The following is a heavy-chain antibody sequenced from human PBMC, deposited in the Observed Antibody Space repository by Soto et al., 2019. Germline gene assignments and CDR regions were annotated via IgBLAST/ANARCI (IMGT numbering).Heavy chain of an antibody. CDR2: IYYSGST. D-gene: IGHD6-19*01. CDR1: GGSISSGGYY. J-gene: IGHJ4*02. Sequence: QVQLQESGPGLVKPSQTLSLTCTVSGGSISSGGYYWSWIRQHPGKGLEWIGYIYYSGSTYYNPSLQSRVTTSVDTSKTHFSLKLSAVTAADTSVYYCARDQSSGWPRFDYWGQGTLVTVSS. V-gene: IGHV4-31*03. CDR3: ARDQSSGWPRFDY.